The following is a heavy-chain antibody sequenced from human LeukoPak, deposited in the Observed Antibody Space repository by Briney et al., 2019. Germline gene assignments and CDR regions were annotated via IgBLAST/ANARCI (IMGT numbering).Heavy chain of an antibody. CDR2: IWYDGTKK. J-gene: IGHJ4*02. V-gene: IGHV3-33*01. D-gene: IGHD3-16*02. CDR1: GFTFSNYG. CDR3: ARDRAVRYFDY. Sequence: PGRSLRLSCAASGFTFSNYGMHWVRQAPGKGLEWVAVIWYDGTKKYYADSVKGRLTISRDNSKNTLYLEMNSLRAKDTAVYYCARDRAVRYFDYWGQGTLVTVSS.